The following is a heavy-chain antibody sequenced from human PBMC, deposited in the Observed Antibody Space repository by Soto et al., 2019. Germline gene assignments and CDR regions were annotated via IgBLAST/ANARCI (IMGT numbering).Heavy chain of an antibody. CDR3: AKDASAYYDFWSGSFDY. J-gene: IGHJ4*02. CDR1: GFTFSSYG. Sequence: QVQLVESGGGVVQPGRSLRLSCAASGFTFSSYGMHWVRQAPGKGLEWVAVISYDGSNKYYADSVKGRFTISRDNSKNTLYLQMNSLRAEDTAVYYCAKDASAYYDFWSGSFDYWGQGTLVTVSS. CDR2: ISYDGSNK. D-gene: IGHD3-3*01. V-gene: IGHV3-30*18.